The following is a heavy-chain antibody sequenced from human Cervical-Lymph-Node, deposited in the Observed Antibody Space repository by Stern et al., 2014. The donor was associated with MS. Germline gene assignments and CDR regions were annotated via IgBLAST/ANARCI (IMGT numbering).Heavy chain of an antibody. CDR2: ISHPGST. J-gene: IGHJ4*02. D-gene: IGHD2/OR15-2a*01. CDR1: GGSIDGSDW. CDR3: ARAGLYDY. V-gene: IGHV4-4*02. Sequence: VQLVESGPGLVKPSGTLSLTCTVSGGSIDGSDWWSWVRTPPGKGLEWIGEISHPGSTNYNPSLKSRVSMSVDKSKNQCSLNLTAVTAADTAVYYCARAGLYDYWGQGTLVTVSS.